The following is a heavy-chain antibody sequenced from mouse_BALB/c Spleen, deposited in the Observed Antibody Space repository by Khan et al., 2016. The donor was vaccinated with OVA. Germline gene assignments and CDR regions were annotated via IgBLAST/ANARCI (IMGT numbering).Heavy chain of an antibody. CDR3: ARSTWYFDV. CDR1: GYSFTGYN. J-gene: IGHJ1*01. V-gene: IGHV1-39*01. Sequence: EVQLQESGPELEKPGASVKISCKASGYSFTGYNMNWVKQSNGKSLEWIGNIDPYYGGISYNQKFKGKATLTVDKSSSTAYMQLKSLTSEGSAVDYCARSTWYFDVWGAGTTVTVSS. CDR2: IDPYYGGI.